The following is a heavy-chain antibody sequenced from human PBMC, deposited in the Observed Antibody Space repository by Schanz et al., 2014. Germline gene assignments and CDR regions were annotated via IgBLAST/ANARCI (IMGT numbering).Heavy chain of an antibody. V-gene: IGHV3-74*02. CDR2: INGDGSNT. CDR3: ARKMKLGVYGGKGHDSLDI. D-gene: IGHD4-17*01. Sequence: EVQLVESGGGLVQPGGSLRLSCAASGFTFSPYWMHWVRQAPGKGLVWVSRINGDGSNTNYADSVKGRFTISRDNAKNTLYLQMNSLSAEDTAVYYCARKMKLGVYGGKGHDSLDIWGQGTMVTVSS. J-gene: IGHJ3*02. CDR1: GFTFSPYW.